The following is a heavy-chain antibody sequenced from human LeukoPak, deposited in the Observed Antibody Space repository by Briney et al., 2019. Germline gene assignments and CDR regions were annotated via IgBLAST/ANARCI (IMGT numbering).Heavy chain of an antibody. Sequence: ASVKVSCKASGYTFTGYYMHWVRQAPGQGLEWMGWINPNSGGTNYAQKFQGRVTMTRDTSISTAYMELSRLRSDDTAVYYCARKALGATSYYMDVWAKGPRSPSP. D-gene: IGHD1-26*01. CDR1: GYTFTGYY. J-gene: IGHJ6*03. V-gene: IGHV1-2*02. CDR2: INPNSGGT. CDR3: ARKALGATSYYMDV.